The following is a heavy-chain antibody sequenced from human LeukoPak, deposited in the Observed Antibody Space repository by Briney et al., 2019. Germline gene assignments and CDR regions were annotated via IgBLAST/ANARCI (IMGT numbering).Heavy chain of an antibody. Sequence: GGSLRLSCAASGFTFSSYSMNWVRQAPGKGLEWVSAISGSGGSTYYADSVKGRFTISRDNSKNTLYLQMNSLRAEDTAVYYCAKDRPSKRIVATTLDYWGQGTLVTVSS. CDR3: AKDRPSKRIVATTLDY. CDR1: GFTFSSYS. J-gene: IGHJ4*02. D-gene: IGHD5-12*01. V-gene: IGHV3-23*01. CDR2: ISGSGGST.